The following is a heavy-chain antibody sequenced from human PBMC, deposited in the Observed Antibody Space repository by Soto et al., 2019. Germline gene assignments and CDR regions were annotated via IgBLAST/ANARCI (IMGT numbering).Heavy chain of an antibody. D-gene: IGHD5-12*01. CDR2: IRSKAYGGTT. V-gene: IGHV3-49*03. CDR3: TRDPYGYSGHHGAIDY. Sequence: PGGSLRLSCTASGFTFGDYAMSWFRQAPGKGLEWVGFIRSKAYGGTTEYAASVKGRFTISRDDSKSIAYLQMNSLKTEDTAVYYCTRDPYGYSGHHGAIDYWGQGTLVTVSS. CDR1: GFTFGDYA. J-gene: IGHJ4*02.